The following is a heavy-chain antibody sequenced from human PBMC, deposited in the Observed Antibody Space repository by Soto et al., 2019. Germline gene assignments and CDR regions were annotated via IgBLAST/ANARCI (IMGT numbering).Heavy chain of an antibody. V-gene: IGHV1-2*02. CDR1: GYTFTGYY. J-gene: IGHJ6*02. CDR2: INPNSGGT. D-gene: IGHD3-10*01. Sequence: ASVKVSCKASGYTFTGYYMHWVRQAPGQGLEWMGWINPNSGGTNYAQKFQGRVTMTRDTSISTAYMELSRLRSDDTAVYYCARQRFARFYYYYYGMDVRGQVPTFTVP. CDR3: ARQRFARFYYYYYGMDV.